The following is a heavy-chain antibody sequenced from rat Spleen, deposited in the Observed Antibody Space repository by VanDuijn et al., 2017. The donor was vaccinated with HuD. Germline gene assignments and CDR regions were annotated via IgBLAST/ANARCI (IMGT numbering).Heavy chain of an antibody. CDR2: ISYEGSST. Sequence: EVQLVESGGGLVQPGRSLKLSCAASGFTFSDYYMAWVRQAPKKGLEWVASISYEGSSTYYGDSVKGRFTISRDNAKSTLYLQMNSLRSEDTATYYCARHATYWGQGVMVTVSS. V-gene: IGHV5-22*01. CDR1: GFTFSDYY. CDR3: ARHATY. J-gene: IGHJ2*01. D-gene: IGHD1-3*01.